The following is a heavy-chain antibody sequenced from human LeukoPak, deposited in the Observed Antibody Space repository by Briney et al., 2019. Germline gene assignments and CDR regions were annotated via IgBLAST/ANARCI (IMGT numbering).Heavy chain of an antibody. CDR3: ARHPNPRTGTTARALVS. J-gene: IGHJ5*02. Sequence: SETLSLTCKVSGGSISSSSYYWGWIRQPPGKGLEWIGSIYYTGSTYYNPSLNSRVTISVDTPKNQFSLKLTSVTAADTAVYCCARHPNPRTGTTARALVSWGQGTLVTVSS. CDR2: IYYTGST. V-gene: IGHV4-39*01. D-gene: IGHD1-7*01. CDR1: GGSISSSSYY.